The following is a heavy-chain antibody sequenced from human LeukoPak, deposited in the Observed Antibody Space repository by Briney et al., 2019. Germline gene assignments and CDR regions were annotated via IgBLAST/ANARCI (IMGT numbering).Heavy chain of an antibody. D-gene: IGHD3-16*01. CDR2: ISGSGAGT. Sequence: GGSLRLSCAASRFTFSSYAMSWVRQAPGKGLEWVSGISGSGAGTYYADSVKGRFTISRDNSKNTLYLQMNSLRAEDTAVYYCAKGVHYDYIWGSYSYFDYWGQGTLVTVSS. CDR1: RFTFSSYA. V-gene: IGHV3-23*01. J-gene: IGHJ4*02. CDR3: AKGVHYDYIWGSYSYFDY.